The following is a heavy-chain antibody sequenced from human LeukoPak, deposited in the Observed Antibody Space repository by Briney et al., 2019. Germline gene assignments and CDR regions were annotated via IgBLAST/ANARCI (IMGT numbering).Heavy chain of an antibody. CDR1: GGSISSYY. Sequence: SETLSLTCTVPGGSISSYYWCWIRQPAGKGLEWIGRIYTSGSTNYNPSLKSRVTMSVDTSKNQFSLKLSSVTAADTAVYYCARELKYYYDSSGYYSYYFDYWGQGTLVTVSS. V-gene: IGHV4-4*07. CDR2: IYTSGST. D-gene: IGHD3-22*01. J-gene: IGHJ4*02. CDR3: ARELKYYYDSSGYYSYYFDY.